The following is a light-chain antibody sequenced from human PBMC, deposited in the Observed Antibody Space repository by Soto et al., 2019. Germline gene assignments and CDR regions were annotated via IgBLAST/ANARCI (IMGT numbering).Light chain of an antibody. CDR1: SSDVGVYNY. Sequence: QSVLTQPASVSGSPGQSITISCTGASSDVGVYNYVSWYQHHPGKAPKLVIYDVSNRPSGVSNRFSGSKSGHTASLIISGIQAEDEADYYCSSYTSSRNRSTCVFGTGTKVTVL. CDR2: DVS. V-gene: IGLV2-14*03. CDR3: SSYTSSRNRSTCV. J-gene: IGLJ1*01.